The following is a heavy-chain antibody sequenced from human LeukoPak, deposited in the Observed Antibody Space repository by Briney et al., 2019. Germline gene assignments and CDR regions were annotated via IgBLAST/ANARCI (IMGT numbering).Heavy chain of an antibody. CDR2: INPNSGGP. J-gene: IGHJ4*02. CDR3: ARGQLLGKFDY. Sequence: ASVQVSCKASGYTFSGYYIHWVRQAPGQGLEWMGRINPNSGGPNYTQKFQGRVTMTRDTSISTAYMELSRLRSDDTAVYYCARGQLLGKFDYWGQGTLVTVSS. D-gene: IGHD6-13*01. V-gene: IGHV1-2*06. CDR1: GYTFSGYY.